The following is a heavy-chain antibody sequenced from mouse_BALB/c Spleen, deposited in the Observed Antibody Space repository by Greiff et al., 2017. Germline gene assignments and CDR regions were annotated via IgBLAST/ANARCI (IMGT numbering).Heavy chain of an antibody. V-gene: IGHV1S34*01. Sequence: LVKTGDSVKISCKASGYSFTGYYMHWVKQSHGKSLEWIGYISCYNGATSYNQKFKGKATFTVDTSSSTAYMQFNSLTSEDSAVYYCARWDYCSSYGAIDYWGQGTSVTVSS. CDR1: GYSFTGYY. D-gene: IGHD1-1*01. CDR2: ISCYNGAT. CDR3: ARWDYCSSYGAIDY. J-gene: IGHJ4*01.